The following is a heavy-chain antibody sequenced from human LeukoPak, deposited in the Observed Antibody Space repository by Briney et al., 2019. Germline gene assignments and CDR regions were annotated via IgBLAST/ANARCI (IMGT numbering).Heavy chain of an antibody. CDR2: ISSSSSTI. CDR3: ARSLITMVRGVNGMDV. Sequence: GGSLRLSCAASGFTFSSYSMNWVRQAPGKGLEWVSYISSSSSTIYYADSVKGRFTISRDNAKNSLYLQMNSLRAEDTAVYYCARSLITMVRGVNGMDVWGQGTTVTVSS. CDR1: GFTFSSYS. D-gene: IGHD3-10*01. J-gene: IGHJ6*02. V-gene: IGHV3-48*04.